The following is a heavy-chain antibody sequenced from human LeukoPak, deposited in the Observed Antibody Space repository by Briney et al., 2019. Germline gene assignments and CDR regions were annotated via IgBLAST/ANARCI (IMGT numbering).Heavy chain of an antibody. J-gene: IGHJ5*02. D-gene: IGHD3-9*01. Sequence: SETLSLTCTVSGGSISSGDYYWSWIRQPPGKGLEWIGYIYYSGSTYYNPSLKSRVTISADTSKNQFSLKLSSVTAADTAVYYCARQGGVTIFAFDPWGQGTLVTVSS. V-gene: IGHV4-30-4*01. CDR3: ARQGGVTIFAFDP. CDR1: GGSISSGDYY. CDR2: IYYSGST.